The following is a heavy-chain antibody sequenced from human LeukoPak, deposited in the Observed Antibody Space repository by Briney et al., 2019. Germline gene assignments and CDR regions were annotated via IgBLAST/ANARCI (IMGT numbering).Heavy chain of an antibody. J-gene: IGHJ4*02. D-gene: IGHD4-17*01. CDR2: IRSKTNNYGT. V-gene: IGHV3-73*01. CDR1: GFAFSGSA. Sequence: GGSLRLSCAASGFAFSGSAIHWVRRASGKGLEWVGRIRSKTNNYGTTYAPSVIGRFAISRDDSKNTAYLQMNGLKAEDTAMYYCTRPNYGDYADDYWGQGTLVTVSS. CDR3: TRPNYGDYADDY.